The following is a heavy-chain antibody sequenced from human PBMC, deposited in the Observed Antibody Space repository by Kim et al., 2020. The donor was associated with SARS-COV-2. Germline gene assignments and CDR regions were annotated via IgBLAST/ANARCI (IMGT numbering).Heavy chain of an antibody. CDR2: IYYSGST. Sequence: SETLSLTCTVSGCSISSYYWSWIRQPPGKGLEWIGYIYYSGSTNYNPSLKSRVTISADTSKNQFSLKLSSVTAADTAVYYCASSGYDYYFDYWGQGTLVT. CDR1: GCSISSYY. D-gene: IGHD5-12*01. J-gene: IGHJ4*02. V-gene: IGHV4-59*08. CDR3: ASSGYDYYFDY.